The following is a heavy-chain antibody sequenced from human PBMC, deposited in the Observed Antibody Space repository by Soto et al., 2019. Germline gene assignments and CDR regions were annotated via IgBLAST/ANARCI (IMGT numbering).Heavy chain of an antibody. D-gene: IGHD6-6*01. Sequence: PSETLSLTCAVYGGSFSGYYWSWIRQPPGKGLEWIGEINHSGSTNYNPSLKSRVTISVDTSKNQFSLKLSSVTAADTAVYYCARVLSYSSSLGAFDIWGQGTMVTASS. V-gene: IGHV4-34*01. CDR1: GGSFSGYY. CDR2: INHSGST. J-gene: IGHJ3*02. CDR3: ARVLSYSSSLGAFDI.